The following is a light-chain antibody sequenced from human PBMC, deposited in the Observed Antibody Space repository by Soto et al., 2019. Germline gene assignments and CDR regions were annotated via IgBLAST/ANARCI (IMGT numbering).Light chain of an antibody. CDR2: DAS. CDR3: QQRSNWPSWT. J-gene: IGKJ1*01. V-gene: IGKV3-11*01. Sequence: EIVLTQSPATLSLSPGERATLSCRASQSVSSYLAWYQQKPGQAPRLLIYDASNRATGIPARFSGSGSGTDFTLTISHLEPEDFAVYYCQQRSNWPSWTFGQGTKVEIK. CDR1: QSVSSY.